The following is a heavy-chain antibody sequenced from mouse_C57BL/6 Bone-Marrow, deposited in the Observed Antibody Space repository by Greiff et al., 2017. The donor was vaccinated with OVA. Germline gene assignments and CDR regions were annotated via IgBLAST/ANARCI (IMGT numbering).Heavy chain of an antibody. D-gene: IGHD1-1*01. V-gene: IGHV1-76*01. CDR1: GYTFTDYY. CDR3: ARGGAYGIGAY. CDR2: IYPGSGNT. J-gene: IGHJ3*01. Sequence: QVQLQQSGAELVRPGASVKLSCKASGYTFTDYYINWVKQRPGQGLEWIARIYPGSGNTYYNEKFKGKATLTADKSSSTAYMQLSSLTSEDSAVYFCARGGAYGIGAYWGQGTLVTVSA.